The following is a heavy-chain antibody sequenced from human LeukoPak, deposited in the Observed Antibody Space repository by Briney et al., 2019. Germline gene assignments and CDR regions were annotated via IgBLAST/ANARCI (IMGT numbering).Heavy chain of an antibody. CDR3: ASQRSYSGXXXTFDY. Sequence: PGGSLRLSCAASGFTFNNYAMIWVRQAPGKGLEWVSGILGSGRNTYYAESVKGRFTISRDNSKSTLFLQMDSLRAEDTAVYFCASQRSYSGXXXTFDYWGQGXLVTVS. CDR2: ILGSGRNT. D-gene: IGHD1-26*01. J-gene: IGHJ4*02. CDR1: GFTFNNYA. V-gene: IGHV3-23*01.